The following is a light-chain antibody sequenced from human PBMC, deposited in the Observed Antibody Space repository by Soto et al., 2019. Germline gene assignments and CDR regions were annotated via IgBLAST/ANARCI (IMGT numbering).Light chain of an antibody. J-gene: IGKJ5*01. CDR1: QSVSSSH. Sequence: IVLTQSPGTLSLSPGERATLSCSASQSVSSSHLAWCQQRPGQAPRLLIYGASTRAAGIPDRFSGSGSGTEFTLTISGLQSEDFAVYYCQQYNKWPPITCGQGTRLEIK. CDR2: GAS. CDR3: QQYNKWPPIT. V-gene: IGKV3D-15*01.